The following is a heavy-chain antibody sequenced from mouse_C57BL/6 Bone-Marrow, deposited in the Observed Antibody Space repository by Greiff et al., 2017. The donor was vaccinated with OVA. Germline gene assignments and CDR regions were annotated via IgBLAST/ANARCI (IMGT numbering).Heavy chain of an antibody. V-gene: IGHV2-2*01. CDR3: ARALYGNYEDFDY. Sequence: VQLQQSGPGLVQPSQSLSITCTVSGFSLTSYGVHWVRQSPGKGLEWLGVLWSGGSTDYNAAFISRLSISKDNSKSQFFFKMNSLQADDTAIYYCARALYGNYEDFDYWGQGTTLTVSS. CDR2: LWSGGST. J-gene: IGHJ2*01. CDR1: GFSLTSYG. D-gene: IGHD2-1*01.